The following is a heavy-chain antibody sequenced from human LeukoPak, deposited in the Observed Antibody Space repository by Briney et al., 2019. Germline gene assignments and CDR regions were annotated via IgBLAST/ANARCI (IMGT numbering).Heavy chain of an antibody. Sequence: SVTLSLTCTVSGGSISSYYWSWIRQPAGKGLEWIGRIYTSGSTNYNPSLKSRVTMSVDTSKNQFSLKLSSVTAADTAVYYCARGDDYVRAFDIWGQGTMVTVPS. V-gene: IGHV4-4*07. J-gene: IGHJ3*02. D-gene: IGHD4-17*01. CDR3: ARGDDYVRAFDI. CDR1: GGSISSYY. CDR2: IYTSGST.